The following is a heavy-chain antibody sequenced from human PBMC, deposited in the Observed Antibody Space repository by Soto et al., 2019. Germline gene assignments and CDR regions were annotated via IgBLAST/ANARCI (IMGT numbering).Heavy chain of an antibody. CDR2: IIPIFGTA. V-gene: IGHV1-69*01. CDR1: GGTFSSYA. CDR3: ARYRWGGGCADAFDI. Sequence: QVQLVQSGAEVKKPGSSVKVSCKASGGTFSSYAISWVRQAPGQGLEWMGGIIPIFGTANYAQKFQGRVTITADESTSTGYMELGSLRSEDRAVYYCARYRWGGGCADAFDIWGQGAMVTVSS. J-gene: IGHJ3*02. D-gene: IGHD1-26*01.